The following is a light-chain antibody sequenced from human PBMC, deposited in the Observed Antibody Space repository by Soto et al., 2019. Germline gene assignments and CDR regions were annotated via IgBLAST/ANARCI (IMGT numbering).Light chain of an antibody. J-gene: IGLJ2*01. CDR1: SGHSGYD. CDR3: PTWGSGIVI. CDR2: LSSGGSH. Sequence: QSVLTQSPSASASLGASVKLTCTLSSGHSGYDIAWPQQQPEKGPRYLMKLSSGGSHTQGDGTPHRFSGSSYGAERFLTIAIHHSEDEDDYYCPTWGSGIVIFGGGTKVTVL. V-gene: IGLV4-69*01.